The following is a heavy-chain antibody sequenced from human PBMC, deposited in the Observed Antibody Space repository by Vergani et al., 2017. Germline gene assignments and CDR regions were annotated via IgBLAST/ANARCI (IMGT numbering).Heavy chain of an antibody. CDR1: GYTFTTYA. CDR3: ARDSGCCSGGSCYSCGWFDP. D-gene: IGHD2-15*01. CDR2: ISAYNGNT. J-gene: IGHJ5*02. Sequence: QVQLVQSGAEVKKPGASVKVSCKASGYTFTTYAISWVRQAPGQGLEWMGWISAYNGNTNYAQKLQGRVTMTTDTSTSTAYMELRSLRSDDTAVYYCARDSGCCSGGSCYSCGWFDPWGQGTLVTVSS. V-gene: IGHV1-18*01.